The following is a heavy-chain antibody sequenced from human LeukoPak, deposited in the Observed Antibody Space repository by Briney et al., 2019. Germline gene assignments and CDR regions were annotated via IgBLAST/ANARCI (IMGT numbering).Heavy chain of an antibody. Sequence: NPSETLSLTCAVYGGSFSGYYWSWIHQPPGKGLEWIGEINHSGSTNYNPSLKSRVTISVDTSKNQFSLKLSSVTAADTAVYYCARDTGGSSWYVNNWFDPWGQGTLVTVSS. J-gene: IGHJ5*02. CDR2: INHSGST. CDR1: GGSFSGYY. CDR3: ARDTGGSSWYVNNWFDP. D-gene: IGHD6-13*01. V-gene: IGHV4-34*01.